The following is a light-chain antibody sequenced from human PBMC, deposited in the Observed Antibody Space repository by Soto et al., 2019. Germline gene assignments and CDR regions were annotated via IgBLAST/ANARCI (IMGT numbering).Light chain of an antibody. Sequence: ENVLTQSPGTLSLSPGERVTLSCMASQSVSSSYLAWYQQKPGQAPRLLIYGASSSATGIPDRFSGSGSGTNYPLIISRLEPEDSSVYYCHQYGSSPFTVGRGTKVDIK. CDR2: GAS. CDR3: HQYGSSPFT. J-gene: IGKJ3*01. V-gene: IGKV3-20*01. CDR1: QSVSSSY.